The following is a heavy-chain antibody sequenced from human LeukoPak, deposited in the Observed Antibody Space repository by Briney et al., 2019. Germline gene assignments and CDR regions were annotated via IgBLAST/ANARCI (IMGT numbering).Heavy chain of an antibody. Sequence: ASVKVSCKASGYTFTSYGISWVRQAPGQGLEWMGWISAYNGNTNYAQKLQGRVTMTTDTSTSTAYMELRSLRSDDPAVYYCAREAVVVAATLPFDYWGQGTLVTVSP. CDR1: GYTFTSYG. J-gene: IGHJ4*02. CDR2: ISAYNGNT. CDR3: AREAVVVAATLPFDY. D-gene: IGHD2-15*01. V-gene: IGHV1-18*01.